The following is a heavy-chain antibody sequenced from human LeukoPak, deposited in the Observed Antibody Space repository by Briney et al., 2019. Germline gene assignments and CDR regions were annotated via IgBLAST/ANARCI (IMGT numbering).Heavy chain of an antibody. D-gene: IGHD3-10*01. J-gene: IGHJ6*02. V-gene: IGHV1-46*01. Sequence: ASVKVSCKASGYTFTSYYMHWVRQAPGQGLEWMGIINPSGGSTNYAQKLQGRVTMTTDTSTSTAYMELRSLRSDDTAVYYCARVGVTSRSYYYYGMDVWGQGTTVTVSS. CDR1: GYTFTSYY. CDR3: ARVGVTSRSYYYYGMDV. CDR2: INPSGGST.